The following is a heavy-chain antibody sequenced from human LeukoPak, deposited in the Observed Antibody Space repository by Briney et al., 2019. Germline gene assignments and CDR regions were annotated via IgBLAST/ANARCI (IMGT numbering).Heavy chain of an antibody. CDR3: ARDRVGSSWSEFDY. J-gene: IGHJ4*02. D-gene: IGHD6-13*01. CDR1: GFTFSYYA. V-gene: IGHV3-64*01. CDR2: INNNGNSA. Sequence: PGRSLRLSCAASGFTFSYYAMHWVRQAPGKGLEYVSAINNNGNSASYANSVKGRFTISRDNSKNTLYLQLGSLRAEDMAVYYCARDRVGSSWSEFDYWGQGTLVTVSS.